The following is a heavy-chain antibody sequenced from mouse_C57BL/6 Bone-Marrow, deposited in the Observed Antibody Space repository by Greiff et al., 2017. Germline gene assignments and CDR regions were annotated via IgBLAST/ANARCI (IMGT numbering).Heavy chain of an antibody. Sequence: EVKLVESGPVLVKPGASVKMSCKASGYTFTDYYMNWVKQSHGKSLEWIGVINPYNGGTSYNQKFKGKATLTVDKSSSTAYMELNSLTSEDSAVYYCARHYGSSYGYFDVWGTGTTVTVSS. D-gene: IGHD1-1*01. V-gene: IGHV1-19*01. J-gene: IGHJ1*03. CDR1: GYTFTDYY. CDR2: INPYNGGT. CDR3: ARHYGSSYGYFDV.